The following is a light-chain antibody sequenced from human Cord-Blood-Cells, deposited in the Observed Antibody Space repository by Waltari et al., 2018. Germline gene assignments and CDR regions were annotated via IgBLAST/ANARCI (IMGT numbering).Light chain of an antibody. V-gene: IGLV1-40*01. CDR3: QSYDSSLSALYV. CDR1: SSHLGEGYD. J-gene: IGLJ1*01. CDR2: GNS. Sequence: QSVLTQPPSVSGAPGQRVTISCTGSSSHLGEGYDVPWYQQLPGTAPKRLIYGNSNRPSGVPDRFSGSKSGTSASLAITGLQAEDEADYYRQSYDSSLSALYVFGTGTKVTVL.